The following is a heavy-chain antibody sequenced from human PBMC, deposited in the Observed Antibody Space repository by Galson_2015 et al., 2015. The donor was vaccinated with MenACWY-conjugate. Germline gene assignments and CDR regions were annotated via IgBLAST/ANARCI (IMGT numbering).Heavy chain of an antibody. Sequence: LRLSCAASGFTFSTYWMHWVRQAPGKGLVWVSCINSDGRSTSYADSVKGRFTISRDNAKNTLYLQMNSLRAEDTAVYYCARLGGNYRTTSHFDYWGQGTLVTVSS. CDR2: INSDGRST. CDR3: ARLGGNYRTTSHFDY. J-gene: IGHJ4*02. CDR1: GFTFSTYW. V-gene: IGHV3-74*01. D-gene: IGHD1-26*01.